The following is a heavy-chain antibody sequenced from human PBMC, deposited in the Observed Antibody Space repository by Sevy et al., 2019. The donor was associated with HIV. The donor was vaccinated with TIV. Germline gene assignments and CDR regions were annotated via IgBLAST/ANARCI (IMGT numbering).Heavy chain of an antibody. CDR3: NPKEATRIDY. D-gene: IGHD2-21*01. CDR2: IKSKTDGGTT. CDR1: GFSFSSAW. J-gene: IGHJ4*02. V-gene: IGHV3-15*01. Sequence: GGSLRLSCAASGFSFSSAWLSWVRQAPGKGLEWVGRIKSKTDGGTTDYTAPVKGRFTISRDDSKNMLYLEMDSLKIEDTAVYYCNPKEATRIDYWGQGTLVTVSS.